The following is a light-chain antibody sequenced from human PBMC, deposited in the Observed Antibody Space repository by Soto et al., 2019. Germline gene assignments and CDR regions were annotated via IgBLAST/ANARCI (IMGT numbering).Light chain of an antibody. Sequence: DIQMTQSPSTLSASVGDRVTITCRASQSISSWLAWYQQKPGKAPKLLIYKASSLESGVPSRFSGSGSGTEFTLTISSLQPYDFATYYCQQYNSYSTFFGQGTKLEIK. V-gene: IGKV1-5*03. CDR2: KAS. CDR1: QSISSW. CDR3: QQYNSYSTF. J-gene: IGKJ2*01.